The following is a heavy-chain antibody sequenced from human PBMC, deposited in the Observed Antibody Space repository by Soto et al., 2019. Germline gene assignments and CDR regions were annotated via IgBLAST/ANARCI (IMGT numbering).Heavy chain of an antibody. J-gene: IGHJ4*02. CDR3: AKDIGKYFDY. CDR1: GFSFDDYA. D-gene: IGHD3-10*01. CDR2: ISWNSGSI. V-gene: IGHV3-9*01. Sequence: PGGSLRLSCAATGFSFDDYAMHWVRQAPGKGLEWVSGISWNSGSIGYADSVKGRFTISRDNAKNSLYLQMNSLRAEDTALYYCAKDIGKYFDYWGQGTLVTVSS.